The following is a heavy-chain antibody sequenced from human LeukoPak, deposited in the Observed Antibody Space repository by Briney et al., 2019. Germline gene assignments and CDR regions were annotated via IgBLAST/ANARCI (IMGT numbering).Heavy chain of an antibody. Sequence: ASVKVSCKASGYTLTGYYMHWVRQAPGQGLEWMGWINPNSGGTNYAQKFQGRVTMTRDTSISTAYMELSRLRSDDTAVYYCARGQSYYDFWSGFYDYWGQGTLVTVSS. CDR1: GYTLTGYY. J-gene: IGHJ4*02. CDR2: INPNSGGT. D-gene: IGHD3-3*01. CDR3: ARGQSYYDFWSGFYDY. V-gene: IGHV1-2*02.